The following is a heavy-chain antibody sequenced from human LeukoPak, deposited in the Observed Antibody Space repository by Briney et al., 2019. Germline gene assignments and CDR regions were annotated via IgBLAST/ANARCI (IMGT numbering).Heavy chain of an antibody. V-gene: IGHV3-30*02. D-gene: IGHD3-10*01. Sequence: GGSLRLSCAASGFTFNNYGMHWVRQTPGEGLEWVALIQPAGNDKYYADSVKGRFTVSRDNSRNTLYLQLSSLRTEDTAVYYCAKRDGETELDYWGQGTLVTVSS. CDR3: AKRDGETELDY. CDR1: GFTFNNYG. J-gene: IGHJ4*02. CDR2: IQPAGNDK.